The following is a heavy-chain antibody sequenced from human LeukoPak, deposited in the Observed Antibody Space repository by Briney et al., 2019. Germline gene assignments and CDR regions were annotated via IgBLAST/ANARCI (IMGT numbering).Heavy chain of an antibody. D-gene: IGHD3/OR15-3a*01. V-gene: IGHV3-49*04. Sequence: GRSLRLSCTASGFTFGDYGMSWVRQAPGKGLEWVGFIRSKASGGTTEYAASVKGRFTISRDDSKSIAYLQMNSLKTEDTAVYYCTSLDYANEYYFDYWGQGTLVTVSS. J-gene: IGHJ4*02. CDR3: TSLDYANEYYFDY. CDR1: GFTFGDYG. CDR2: IRSKASGGTT.